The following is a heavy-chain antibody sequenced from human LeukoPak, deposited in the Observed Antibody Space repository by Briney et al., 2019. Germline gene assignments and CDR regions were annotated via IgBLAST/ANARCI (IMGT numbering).Heavy chain of an antibody. V-gene: IGHV4-61*02. J-gene: IGHJ5*02. CDR3: ARDHFPEQYDFWSGYYRNWFDP. CDR2: IYTSGST. Sequence: SETLSLTCTVSGGSISSGSYYWSWIRQPAGKGLEWIGRIYTSGSTNYNPSLKSRVTISVDTSKNQFSLKLSSVTAADTAVYYCARDHFPEQYDFWSGYYRNWFDPWGQGTLVTVSS. CDR1: GGSISSGSYY. D-gene: IGHD3-3*01.